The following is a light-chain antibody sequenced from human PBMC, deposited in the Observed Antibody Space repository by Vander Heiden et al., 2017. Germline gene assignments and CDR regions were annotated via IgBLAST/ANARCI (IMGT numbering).Light chain of an antibody. Sequence: DIVMTQSPDSLAVSLAERATINCKSSQSVLYSANNKNYLAWYQQKPGQPPKLLLYWASTRESGVPDRFCGSGSGTDFTLTISSLQAEDVAVYYCQQYYGSPLTFGGGTKVEIK. V-gene: IGKV4-1*01. J-gene: IGKJ4*01. CDR1: QSVLYSANNKNY. CDR2: WAS. CDR3: QQYYGSPLT.